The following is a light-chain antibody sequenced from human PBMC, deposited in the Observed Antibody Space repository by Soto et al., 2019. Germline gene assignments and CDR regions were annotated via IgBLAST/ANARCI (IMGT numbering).Light chain of an antibody. J-gene: IGLJ1*01. CDR2: DVS. Sequence: QSALTQPASVSGSPGQSITISCTGTSSDVGGYNYVSWYQQHPGKAPKLMIYDVSKRPSEVSNGFSGSKSGNTASLIISGLRAEDHADHHRSSYARSSTYDFGTGTKLTVL. V-gene: IGLV2-14*01. CDR3: SSYARSSTYD. CDR1: SSDVGGYNY.